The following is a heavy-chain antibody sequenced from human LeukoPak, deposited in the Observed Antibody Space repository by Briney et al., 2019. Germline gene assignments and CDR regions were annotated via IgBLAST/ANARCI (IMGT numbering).Heavy chain of an antibody. V-gene: IGHV4-39*07. CDR1: GGSISSSSYY. CDR2: IYYSGST. Sequence: SETLSLTCTVSGGSISSSSYYWGWIRQPPGKGLEWIGSIYYSGSTYYNPSLKSRVTISVDTSKNQFSLKLSSVTAADTAVYYCARERTVVSRGGAFDIWGQGTMATVSS. D-gene: IGHD4-23*01. CDR3: ARERTVVSRGGAFDI. J-gene: IGHJ3*02.